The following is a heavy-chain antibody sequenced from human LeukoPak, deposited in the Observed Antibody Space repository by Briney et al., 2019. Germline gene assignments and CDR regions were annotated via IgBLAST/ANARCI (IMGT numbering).Heavy chain of an antibody. CDR2: INTDGSNT. Sequence: PGGSLRLSCAASGFTFSSYWMHWVRQAPGKGLVWVSRINTDGSNTNYADSVKGRFTISRDNAKNTLYLQMSSLRAEDTAVYYCARPSTYYYYMDVWGKGTTVTISS. D-gene: IGHD1-1*01. CDR1: GFTFSSYW. V-gene: IGHV3-74*01. J-gene: IGHJ6*03. CDR3: ARPSTYYYYMDV.